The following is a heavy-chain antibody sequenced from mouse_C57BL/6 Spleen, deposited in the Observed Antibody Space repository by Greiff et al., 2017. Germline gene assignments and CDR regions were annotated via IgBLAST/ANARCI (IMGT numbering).Heavy chain of an antibody. CDR3: ARGGTAQANWYAMDY. Sequence: VQLQQSGPELVTPGASVKISCKASGYTFTDSYMNWVKQSHGKSLEWIGDINPNNGGTSYNQKFKGKATLTVDKSSSTAYMEIRSLTSEDSAVYYCARGGTAQANWYAMDYWGQGTSVTVSS. CDR2: INPNNGGT. J-gene: IGHJ4*01. CDR1: GYTFTDSY. D-gene: IGHD3-2*02. V-gene: IGHV1-26*01.